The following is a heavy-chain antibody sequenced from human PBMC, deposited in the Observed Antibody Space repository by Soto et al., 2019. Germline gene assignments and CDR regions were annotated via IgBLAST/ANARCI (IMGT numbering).Heavy chain of an antibody. J-gene: IGHJ3*02. V-gene: IGHV4-31*03. D-gene: IGHD1-26*01. CDR1: GGSISSGGYY. Sequence: KTSETLSLTCTVSGGSISSGGYYRSWIRQHPGKGLEWIGHIYYTGTTYYNPSLKSRVTISVDTSKNQFSLNLRSVTAADTAVYYCAKWEPLYTFDMWGQGTMVTVSS. CDR3: AKWEPLYTFDM. CDR2: IYYTGTT.